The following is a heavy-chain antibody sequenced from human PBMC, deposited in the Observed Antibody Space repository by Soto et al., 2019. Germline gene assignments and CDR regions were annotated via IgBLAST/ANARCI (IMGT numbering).Heavy chain of an antibody. V-gene: IGHV4-59*11. CDR2: IYYRGST. J-gene: IGHJ6*02. CDR3: ARDGREASGMDV. Sequence: SETLSLTCTVSGGSISSHYWSWVRQAPGKGLEWIGHIYYRGSTTYNPSLRSRSTISVDTSNNQFSLKLNSVTTADTAVYYCARDGREASGMDVWGQGTEVTVSS. D-gene: IGHD1-26*01. CDR1: GGSISSHY.